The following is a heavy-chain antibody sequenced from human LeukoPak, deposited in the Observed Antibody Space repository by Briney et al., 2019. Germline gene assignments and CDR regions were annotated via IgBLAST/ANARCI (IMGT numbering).Heavy chain of an antibody. V-gene: IGHV3-74*01. D-gene: IGHD3-22*01. CDR2: INSDGSST. CDR3: AREGYDSSGYADAFDI. Sequence: PGGSLRLSCAASGFTFSSYWMHWVRQAPGKGLVWVSRINSDGSSTSYADSVKGRFTISRDNAKNTLYLQMNSLRAEDTAVYYCAREGYDSSGYADAFDIWGQGTMVTVSS. J-gene: IGHJ3*02. CDR1: GFTFSSYW.